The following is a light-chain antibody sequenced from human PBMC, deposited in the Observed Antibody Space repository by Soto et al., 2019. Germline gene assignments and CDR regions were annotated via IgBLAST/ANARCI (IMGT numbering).Light chain of an antibody. CDR2: HTS. CDR3: LQHYFYSWT. CDR1: QHIGID. Sequence: DIQMTQSPSSLSASVGDRVTITCRASQHIGIDLGWYQQKPGKAPQRPIYHTSHLQSGVPSRFSGRGSGTEFTLTINNLQPEDVATYYCLQHYFYSWTFGQGTKVDIK. V-gene: IGKV1-17*02. J-gene: IGKJ1*01.